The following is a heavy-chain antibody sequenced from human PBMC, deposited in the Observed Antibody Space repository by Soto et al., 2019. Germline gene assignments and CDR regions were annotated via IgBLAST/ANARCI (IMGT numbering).Heavy chain of an antibody. J-gene: IGHJ4*02. CDR3: TKIRGYGGY. D-gene: IGHD5-18*01. CDR1: GITLSSYA. V-gene: IGHV3-23*01. Sequence: LRLSCVGSGITLSSYAMTWVRQARGKGLEWVSTISGSNGAKHYAASVRGRFTISRDPSMNTLFLQMDSLTADDTAVYYCTKIRGYGGYWGQGAQVTVSS. CDR2: ISGSNGAK.